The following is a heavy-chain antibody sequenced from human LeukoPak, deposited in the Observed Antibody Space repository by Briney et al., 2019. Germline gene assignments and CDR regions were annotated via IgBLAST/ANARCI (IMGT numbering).Heavy chain of an antibody. D-gene: IGHD6-19*01. CDR2: INSDGSST. Sequence: PGGSLRLSCAASGFTFSTYGMNWVRQAPGKGLVWVSRINSDGSSTSYADSVKGRFTISRDNAKNTLYLQMNSLRAEDTAVYYCARDPSSGEVDYWGQGALVTVSS. CDR3: ARDPSSGEVDY. J-gene: IGHJ4*02. V-gene: IGHV3-74*01. CDR1: GFTFSTYG.